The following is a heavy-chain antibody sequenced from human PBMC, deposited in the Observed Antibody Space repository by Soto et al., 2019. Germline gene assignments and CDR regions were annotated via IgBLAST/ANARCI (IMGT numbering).Heavy chain of an antibody. J-gene: IGHJ6*03. V-gene: IGHV3-23*01. CDR2: ISGSGGST. CDR1: GFTFSSYA. CDR3: AKDSEFPPAKNYMDV. Sequence: GGSLRLSCAASGFTFSSYAMSWVRQAPGKGLEWVSAISGSGGSTYYADSVKGRFTISRDNSKNTLYLQMNSLRAEDTAVYYCAKDSEFPPAKNYMDVCGKGTTVTVSS.